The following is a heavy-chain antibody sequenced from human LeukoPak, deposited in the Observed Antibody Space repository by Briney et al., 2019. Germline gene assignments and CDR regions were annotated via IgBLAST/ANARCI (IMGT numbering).Heavy chain of an antibody. D-gene: IGHD1-1*01. CDR3: AKDPEPFSANWFFDY. CDR2: ISGSGGST. J-gene: IGHJ4*02. Sequence: PGGSLRLSCAAYGFTFSNAWMSWVRQAPGKGLEWVSAISGSGGSTYYADSVKGRFTISRDNSKNTLYLQINSLRAEDTAVYYCAKDPEPFSANWFFDYWGPGTLVIVSS. V-gene: IGHV3-23*01. CDR1: GFTFSNAW.